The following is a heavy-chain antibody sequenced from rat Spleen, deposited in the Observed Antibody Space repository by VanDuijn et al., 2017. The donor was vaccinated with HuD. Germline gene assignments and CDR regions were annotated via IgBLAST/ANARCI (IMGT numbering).Heavy chain of an antibody. D-gene: IGHD2-2*01. Sequence: EVQLVESGGGLVQPGRSLKLSCAASGFTFSNYGMHWIRQAPTKGLEWVASISPSGGSTYYRDSVKGRFTISRDNAKSTLYLQMDSLRSEDTAAYYCTRAGYLRDWYFDFWGPRIMVTVSS. J-gene: IGHJ1*01. CDR3: TRAGYLRDWYFDF. V-gene: IGHV5-19*01. CDR1: GFTFSNYG. CDR2: ISPSGGST.